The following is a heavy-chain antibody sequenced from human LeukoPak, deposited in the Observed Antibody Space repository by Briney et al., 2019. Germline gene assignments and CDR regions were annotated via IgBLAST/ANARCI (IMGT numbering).Heavy chain of an antibody. Sequence: ASVKVSCKASGYTFTSYYMHWVRQAPGQGLEWMGIINPSGGSTSYAQKFQGRVTMTRDTSTSTVYMELSSLRSEGTAVYYCARERGIVATRRYYFDYWGQGTLVTVSS. CDR2: INPSGGST. J-gene: IGHJ4*02. D-gene: IGHD5-12*01. V-gene: IGHV1-46*01. CDR1: GYTFTSYY. CDR3: ARERGIVATRRYYFDY.